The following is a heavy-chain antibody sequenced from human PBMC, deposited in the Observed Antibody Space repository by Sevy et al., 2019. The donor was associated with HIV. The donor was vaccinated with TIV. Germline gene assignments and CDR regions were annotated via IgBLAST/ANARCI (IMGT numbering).Heavy chain of an antibody. J-gene: IGHJ6*02. V-gene: IGHV3-21*04. CDR2: ISSSSSYI. D-gene: IGHD4-17*01. Sequence: GGSLRLSCAASGFTFSSYSMNWVRQAPGKGLEWVSSISSSSSYIYYADSVKGRFTISRDNDKNSLYLQMNSLRAEDTAVYYCARDHVKDGDLGDYYYFAMDLWGQGTTVTVSS. CDR3: ARDHVKDGDLGDYYYFAMDL. CDR1: GFTFSSYS.